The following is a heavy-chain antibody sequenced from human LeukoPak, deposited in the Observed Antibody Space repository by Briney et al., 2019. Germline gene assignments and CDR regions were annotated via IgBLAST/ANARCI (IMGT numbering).Heavy chain of an antibody. CDR1: GGSFSGYY. CDR2: INHSGST. Sequence: SETLSLTCAVYGGSFSGYYWSWIRQPPGKGLEWIGEINHSGSTNYNPSLKSRVTISVDTSKNQFSLKLSSVTAAATAVYYCARTGNGYYDYVWGSYRPPYYFDYWGQGTLVTVSS. J-gene: IGHJ4*02. D-gene: IGHD3-16*02. V-gene: IGHV4-34*01. CDR3: ARTGNGYYDYVWGSYRPPYYFDY.